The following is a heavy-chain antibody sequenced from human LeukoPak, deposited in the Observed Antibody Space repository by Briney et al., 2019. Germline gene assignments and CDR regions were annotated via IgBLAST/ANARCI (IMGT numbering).Heavy chain of an antibody. V-gene: IGHV4-59*08. CDR3: ARQDSGTYLNPLDI. D-gene: IGHD1-26*01. J-gene: IGHJ3*02. Sequence: PSETLSLTCIVSGGSISSYYWSWIRQPPGKGLEWIGYIYYTGNTNYNPSLKSRVTISVDTSKNQLSLKLRSVTAADTAVYYCARQDSGTYLNPLDIWGQGTVVTVSS. CDR2: IYYTGNT. CDR1: GGSISSYY.